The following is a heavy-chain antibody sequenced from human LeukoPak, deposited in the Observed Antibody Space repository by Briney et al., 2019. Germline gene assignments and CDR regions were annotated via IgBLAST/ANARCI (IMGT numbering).Heavy chain of an antibody. CDR2: ISGSGGST. CDR3: AKSANTWPYYFDY. J-gene: IGHJ4*02. Sequence: PGASLRLSCVASGFTFNNYAMSWVRQAPGKGLEWVSGISGSGGSTYYADSVEGRFTISRDNSKNTLFLQMNSLRAEDTAVYYCAKSANTWPYYFDYWGQGTLVTVSS. V-gene: IGHV3-23*01. D-gene: IGHD3-10*01. CDR1: GFTFNNYA.